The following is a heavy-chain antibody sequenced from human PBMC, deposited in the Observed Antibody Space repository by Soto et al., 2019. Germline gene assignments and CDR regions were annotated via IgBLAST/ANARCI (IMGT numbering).Heavy chain of an antibody. CDR3: ARDGWFGDPKFDP. J-gene: IGHJ5*02. Sequence: PGGSLRLSCAASGFTFSSYGMHWVRQAPGKGLEWVAVIWYDGINKYYADSVKGRFTISRDNSKNTLYLQMNSLRAEDTAVYYCARDGWFGDPKFDPWGQGTLVTVS. CDR2: IWYDGINK. CDR1: GFTFSSYG. D-gene: IGHD3-10*01. V-gene: IGHV3-33*01.